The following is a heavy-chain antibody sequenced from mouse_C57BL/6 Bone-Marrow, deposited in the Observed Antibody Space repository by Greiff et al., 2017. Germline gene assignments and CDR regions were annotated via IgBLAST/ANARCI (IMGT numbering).Heavy chain of an antibody. V-gene: IGHV5-17*01. J-gene: IGHJ2*01. D-gene: IGHD6-1*01. CDR2: ISSGSSTI. CDR3: ARGRCLDY. Sequence: EVKVVESGGGLVQPGGSLKLSCAASGFTFSDYGMHWVRQAPEKGLAWVAYISSGSSTISYAATVTGRFTISRDNAKNTLCLQMTSLRSEETAMYDCARGRCLDYWGKGTTLTVSS. CDR1: GFTFSDYG.